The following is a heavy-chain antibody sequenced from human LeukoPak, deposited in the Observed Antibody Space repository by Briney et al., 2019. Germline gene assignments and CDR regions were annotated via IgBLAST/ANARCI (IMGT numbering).Heavy chain of an antibody. D-gene: IGHD2-15*01. Sequence: SETLSLTCTVSGGSISSSSYYWGWIRQPPGKGLEWIGSIYYSGSTYYNPSLKSRVTISVDTSKNQFSLKLSSVTAADTAVYYCARDLWYCSGGSCYGGAFDIWGQGTMVTVSS. CDR2: IYYSGST. CDR3: ARDLWYCSGGSCYGGAFDI. CDR1: GGSISSSSYY. V-gene: IGHV4-39*07. J-gene: IGHJ3*02.